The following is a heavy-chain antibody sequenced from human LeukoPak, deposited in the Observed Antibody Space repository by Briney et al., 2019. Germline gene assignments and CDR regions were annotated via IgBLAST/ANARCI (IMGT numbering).Heavy chain of an antibody. V-gene: IGHV3-21*01. CDR2: TGGSSSSL. J-gene: IGHJ4*02. Sequence: PGGSLRLSCAASGFTFSSYSMNWVRQAPGKGLEWVSSTGGSSSSLYYADSLKGRFTISRDNAKNSLYLQMNSLRAEDTAVYYCAREIDEGFDYWGQGTLVTVSS. CDR1: GFTFSSYS. CDR3: AREIDEGFDY.